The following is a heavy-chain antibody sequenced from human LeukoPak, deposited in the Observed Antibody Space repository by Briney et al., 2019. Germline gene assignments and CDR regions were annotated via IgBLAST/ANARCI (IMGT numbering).Heavy chain of an antibody. Sequence: PGRSLRLSCAASGFTFSTYEMNWVRPAPGKGLEWVSYIHTSGSTIYYADSVKGRFTISRDNVTNSLYLQMNSLRAKDTAVYYCARDRLEYQLLANAFDIWGQGTMVSVSS. CDR3: ARDRLEYQLLANAFDI. J-gene: IGHJ3*02. CDR1: GFTFSTYE. D-gene: IGHD2-2*01. V-gene: IGHV3-48*03. CDR2: IHTSGSTI.